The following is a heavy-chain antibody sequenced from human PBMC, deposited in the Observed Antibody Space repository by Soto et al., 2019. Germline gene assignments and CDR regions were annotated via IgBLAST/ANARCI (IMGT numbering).Heavy chain of an antibody. J-gene: IGHJ1*01. CDR1: GFSLSTSGVA. D-gene: IGHD2-21*02. V-gene: IGHV2-5*02. Sequence: QITLKESGPTLVKPTQTLTLTCTFSGFSLSTSGVAVGWIRQPPGKALEWLALIYWDDDKRYSPSLKSRLTITKDTAKNPVVLTMTNMDPVDTATYYCAHRRLAYRGGDCYSPEYFQHWGQGTLVTVSS. CDR2: IYWDDDK. CDR3: AHRRLAYRGGDCYSPEYFQH.